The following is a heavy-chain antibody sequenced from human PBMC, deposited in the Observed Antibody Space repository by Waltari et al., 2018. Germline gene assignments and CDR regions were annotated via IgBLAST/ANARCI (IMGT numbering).Heavy chain of an antibody. D-gene: IGHD1-26*01. CDR2: IYSGGSST. Sequence: EVQLLESGGGLVQPGGSLRLSCAASGFTFSSYAMSWVRQAPGKGLGWVSVIYSGGSSTYYADSVKGRFTISRDNSKNTLYLQMNSLRAEDTAVYYCAKGGLPRDAFDIWGQGTMVTVSS. J-gene: IGHJ3*02. CDR3: AKGGLPRDAFDI. V-gene: IGHV3-23*03. CDR1: GFTFSSYA.